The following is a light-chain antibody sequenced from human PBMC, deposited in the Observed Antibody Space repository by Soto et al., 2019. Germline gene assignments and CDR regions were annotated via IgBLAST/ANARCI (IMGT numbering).Light chain of an antibody. CDR2: GAS. Sequence: EIVMTQSPATLSVSPGERATLSCRASQSVSSNLAWYQQKPGQAPRLLIYGASTRATGIPARFSGSGSGTEFTLNISSLQSEAFAVYYCQQYHNWPPYTFGQGTKLEIK. V-gene: IGKV3-15*01. J-gene: IGKJ2*01. CDR3: QQYHNWPPYT. CDR1: QSVSSN.